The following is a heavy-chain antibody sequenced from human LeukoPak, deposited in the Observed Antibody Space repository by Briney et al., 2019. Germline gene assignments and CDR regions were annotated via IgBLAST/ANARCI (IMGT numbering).Heavy chain of an antibody. V-gene: IGHV4-4*02. Sequence: GSLRLSCVASGFTFSNYWMSWVRQAPGKGLEWIGEIYHSGSTNYNPSLKSRVTISVDKSKNQFSLKLSSVTAADTAVYYCARTPGIAAAESDYWGQGTLVTVSS. D-gene: IGHD6-13*01. CDR2: IYHSGST. J-gene: IGHJ4*02. CDR3: ARTPGIAAAESDY. CDR1: GFTFSNYW.